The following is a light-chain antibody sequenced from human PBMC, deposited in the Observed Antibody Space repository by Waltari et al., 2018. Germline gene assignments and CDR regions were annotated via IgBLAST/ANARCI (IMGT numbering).Light chain of an antibody. J-gene: IGKJ1*01. CDR3: QHYVRLPVT. V-gene: IGKV3-20*01. CDR2: GAS. CDR1: QSVSRA. Sequence: EIVLTQSPGTLSLSPGERVTLSCRASQSVSRALAWYQQKPGQAPRLLIYGASNRAPGIPDRFSGSGSGTDFRLTISRLEPEDFAVYYCQHYVRLPVTFGQGTKVEIK.